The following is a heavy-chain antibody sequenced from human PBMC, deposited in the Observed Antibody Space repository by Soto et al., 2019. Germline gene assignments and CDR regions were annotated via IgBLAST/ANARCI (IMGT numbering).Heavy chain of an antibody. D-gene: IGHD5-12*01. CDR2: ISYDGSNK. CDR3: AKDWLDGYNYFDY. Sequence: GGSLRLSCAASGFTFSSYGIHWVRQAPGKGLEWVAVISYDGSNKYYADSVKGRFTISRDNSKNTLYLQMNSLRAEDTAVYYCAKDWLDGYNYFDYWGQGTLVTVSS. CDR1: GFTFSSYG. V-gene: IGHV3-30*18. J-gene: IGHJ4*02.